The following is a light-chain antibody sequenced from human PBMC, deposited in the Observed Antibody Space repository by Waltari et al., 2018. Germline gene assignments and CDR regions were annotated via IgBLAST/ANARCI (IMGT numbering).Light chain of an antibody. Sequence: DIVMTQSPDSLAVPLGERATINCKFSQSVLHSSNNKNYLAWYQQKPGQPPKLLIYWASTRESGVPDRFSGSGSGTDFTLTISSLQAEDVAVYYCQQHYTTLTWTFGQGTKVEIK. J-gene: IGKJ1*01. V-gene: IGKV4-1*01. CDR3: QQHYTTLTWT. CDR1: QSVLHSSNNKNY. CDR2: WAS.